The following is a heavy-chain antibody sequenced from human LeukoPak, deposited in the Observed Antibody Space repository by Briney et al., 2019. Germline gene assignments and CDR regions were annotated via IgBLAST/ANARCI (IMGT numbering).Heavy chain of an antibody. D-gene: IGHD6-19*01. J-gene: IGHJ4*02. Sequence: QPGGSLRLSCAASGFTFSSYAMSWVRQAPGKGLEWVSAISGSGGSTYYADSVKGRFTISRDNAKNSLYLQMNSLRAEDTAVYYCARDGSGIAVEGGVDYWGQGTLVTVSS. V-gene: IGHV3-23*01. CDR3: ARDGSGIAVEGGVDY. CDR1: GFTFSSYA. CDR2: ISGSGGST.